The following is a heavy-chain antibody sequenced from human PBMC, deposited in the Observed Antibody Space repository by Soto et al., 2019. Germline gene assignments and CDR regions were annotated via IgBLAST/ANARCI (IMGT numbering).Heavy chain of an antibody. CDR1: GDSVSSGGYY. Sequence: SETLSLTCIVPGDSVSSGGYYWSWIRQPPGKGLEWIGYIYHSGSTNYNPSLKSRVTISVDRSKNQFSLKLSSVTAADTAVYYCARASYDFWSGYPVGNWFDPWGQGTLVTVSS. V-gene: IGHV4-30-2*01. CDR2: IYHSGST. D-gene: IGHD3-3*01. J-gene: IGHJ5*02. CDR3: ARASYDFWSGYPVGNWFDP.